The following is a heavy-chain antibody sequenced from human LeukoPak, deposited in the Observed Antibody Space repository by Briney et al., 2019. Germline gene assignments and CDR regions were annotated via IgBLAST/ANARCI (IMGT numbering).Heavy chain of an antibody. Sequence: GSLRLSCAASGFTFSNAWMSWVRQAPGKGLEWIGEINHSGSTNYNPSLKSRVTISVDTSKNQFSLKLSSVTAADTAVYYCASSLGVATILDYFDYWGQGTLVTVSS. D-gene: IGHD5-12*01. CDR3: ASSLGVATILDYFDY. CDR1: GFTFSNAW. CDR2: INHSGST. V-gene: IGHV4-34*01. J-gene: IGHJ4*02.